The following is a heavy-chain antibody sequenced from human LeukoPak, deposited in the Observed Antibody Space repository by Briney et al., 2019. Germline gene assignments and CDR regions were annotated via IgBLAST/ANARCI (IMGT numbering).Heavy chain of an antibody. Sequence: SETLSLTCTVSGGSISSYYWSWIRQPPGNGLEWIGYIYYSGSTNYNPSLKSRVTISVDTSKNQFSLKLSSVTAADTAVYYCARHEVYYYDSSGYTYFDYWGQGTLVTVSS. CDR1: GGSISSYY. V-gene: IGHV4-59*08. CDR2: IYYSGST. D-gene: IGHD3-22*01. J-gene: IGHJ4*02. CDR3: ARHEVYYYDSSGYTYFDY.